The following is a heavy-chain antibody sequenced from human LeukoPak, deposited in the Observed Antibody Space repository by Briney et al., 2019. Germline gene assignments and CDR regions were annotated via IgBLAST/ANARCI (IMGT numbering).Heavy chain of an antibody. CDR2: IWYDGRNK. V-gene: IGHV3-33*01. J-gene: IGHJ4*02. CDR1: GFTFSNSG. CDR3: ARDITTGILALDY. D-gene: IGHD1-1*01. Sequence: GRSLRLSCAASGFTFSNSGMSWVRQAPGKGLVWVAVIWYDGRNKYYADSVKGRFTISRDNSRNTLYLQMNSLRAEDTAVYYCARDITTGILALDYWGQGTLVTVSS.